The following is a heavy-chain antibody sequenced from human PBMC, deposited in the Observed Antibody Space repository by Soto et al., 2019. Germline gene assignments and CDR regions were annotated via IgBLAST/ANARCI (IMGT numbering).Heavy chain of an antibody. CDR1: GYTFTSYD. D-gene: IGHD1-26*01. V-gene: IGHV1-8*01. Sequence: ASVKVSCKASGYTFTSYDINWVRQATGQGLEWMGWMNPNSGNTGYAQKFQGRVTMTRNTSISTAYMGLSSLRSEDTAVYYCASHRVGDHYYYMDVWGKGTTFTVAS. CDR2: MNPNSGNT. J-gene: IGHJ6*03. CDR3: ASHRVGDHYYYMDV.